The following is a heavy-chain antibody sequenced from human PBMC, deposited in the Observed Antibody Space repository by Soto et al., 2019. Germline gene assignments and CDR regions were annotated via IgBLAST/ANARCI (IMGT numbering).Heavy chain of an antibody. V-gene: IGHV1-46*01. Sequence: PSVKVSCKASGYTFTSYYMHWVRQAPGQGLEWMGIINPSGGSTSYAQEFQGRVNMTRDTSTSTVYMELSSLRSEDTAVYYCARSEGPRTYYYYGMDVWGQGTTVTVSS. CDR1: GYTFTSYY. J-gene: IGHJ6*02. CDR3: ARSEGPRTYYYYGMDV. CDR2: INPSGGST.